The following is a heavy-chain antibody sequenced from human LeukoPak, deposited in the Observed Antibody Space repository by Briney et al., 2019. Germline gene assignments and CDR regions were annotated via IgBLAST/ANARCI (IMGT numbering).Heavy chain of an antibody. CDR2: IKQDGSEK. V-gene: IGHV3-7*03. J-gene: IGHJ5*02. D-gene: IGHD6-6*01. CDR3: ARDRSIAARTQGYNWFDP. CDR1: TFTFSNYW. Sequence: PGGSLRLSCAASTFTFSNYWMSWVRQAPGKGLEWVANIKQDGSEKYYVDSVKGRFTISRDNAKNSLYLQMNSLRAEDTAVYYCARDRSIAARTQGYNWFDPWGQGTLVTVSS.